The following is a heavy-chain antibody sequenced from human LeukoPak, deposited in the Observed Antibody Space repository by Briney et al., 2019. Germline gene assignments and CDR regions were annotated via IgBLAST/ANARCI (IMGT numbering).Heavy chain of an antibody. J-gene: IGHJ4*02. Sequence: GGSLRLSCAASGFTFSSYAMHWVRQAPGKGLEWVSVFYSGGDTHYADSVKGRFTISRDNSKNTLYLQMNSLRAEDTAVYYCGSGNYLVYWGQGTLVTVSS. CDR1: GFTFSSYA. V-gene: IGHV3-NL1*01. CDR2: FYSGGDT. D-gene: IGHD1-26*01. CDR3: GSGNYLVY.